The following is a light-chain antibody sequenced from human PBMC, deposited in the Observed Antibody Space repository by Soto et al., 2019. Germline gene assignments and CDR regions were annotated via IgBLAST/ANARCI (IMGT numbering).Light chain of an antibody. CDR1: SSNIGSNY. V-gene: IGLV1-47*01. J-gene: IGLJ2*01. Sequence: QSVLTQPPSASGTPGQRVTISCSGTSSNIGSNYVFWYQHLPGTAPKLLIYRNNQRPSGVPDRFSGSKSGTSASLAISGLRSDEETDYYCAAWDDSLSGVVFGGGTKVTVL. CDR3: AAWDDSLSGVV. CDR2: RNN.